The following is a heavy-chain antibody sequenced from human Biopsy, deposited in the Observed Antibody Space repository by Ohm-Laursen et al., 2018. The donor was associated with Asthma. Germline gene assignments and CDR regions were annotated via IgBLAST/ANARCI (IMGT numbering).Heavy chain of an antibody. D-gene: IGHD3-9*01. CDR2: INAGNGNT. Sequence: SVKVSCNASGYTFISYAIHWVRQAPGQRLEWMGWINAGNGNTKYSQKFQGRVTITRDTSASTAYMELSSLRSEDAAVYYCARTYYDFLTGQVIDAFAIWGQGTMVTVSS. CDR1: GYTFISYA. V-gene: IGHV1-3*01. J-gene: IGHJ3*02. CDR3: ARTYYDFLTGQVIDAFAI.